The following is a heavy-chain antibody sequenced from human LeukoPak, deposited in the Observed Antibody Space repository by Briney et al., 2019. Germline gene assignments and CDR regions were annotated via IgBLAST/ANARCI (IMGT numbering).Heavy chain of an antibody. V-gene: IGHV3-30*18. CDR3: AKDPDTYCGGDCYSGVDY. J-gene: IGHJ4*02. Sequence: GGSLRLSCAASGFTFSSYGMHWVRQAPGRGLEWVAVISYDGSNKYYADSVKGRFTISRDNSKNTLYLQMNSLRAEDTAVYYCAKDPDTYCGGDCYSGVDYWGQGTLVTVSS. CDR2: ISYDGSNK. CDR1: GFTFSSYG. D-gene: IGHD2-21*02.